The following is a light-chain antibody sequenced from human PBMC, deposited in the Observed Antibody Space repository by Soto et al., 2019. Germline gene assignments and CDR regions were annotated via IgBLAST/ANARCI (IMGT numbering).Light chain of an antibody. Sequence: EIVLTQSPATLSLSPGERATLSCRASQSVSSYLAWYQQKPGQAPRLLIYDASNRATGVPARFSGSGSGTDVTLTISRLEPEDFVVYYCQQRNSWPPYTVGQGPKVEIK. V-gene: IGKV3-11*01. CDR2: DAS. CDR1: QSVSSY. CDR3: QQRNSWPPYT. J-gene: IGKJ2*01.